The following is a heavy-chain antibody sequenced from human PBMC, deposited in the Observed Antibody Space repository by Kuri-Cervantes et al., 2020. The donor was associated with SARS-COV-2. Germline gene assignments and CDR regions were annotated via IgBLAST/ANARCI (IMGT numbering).Heavy chain of an antibody. D-gene: IGHD3-22*01. CDR2: IKQDGSEK. CDR1: GFTFSSYW. Sequence: GGSLRLSCAASGFTFSSYWMSWVRQAPGKGLEWVANIKQDGSEKYYVDSVKGRFTISRDNAKNSLYLQMNSLRAEDTAVYYCARSCDSSGYYYSGSAYYFDYWGQGTLVTVSS. J-gene: IGHJ4*02. CDR3: ARSCDSSGYYYSGSAYYFDY. V-gene: IGHV3-7*01.